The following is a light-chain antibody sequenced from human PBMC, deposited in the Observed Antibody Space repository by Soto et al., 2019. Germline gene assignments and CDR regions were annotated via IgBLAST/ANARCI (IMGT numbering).Light chain of an antibody. Sequence: QSVLSQPPSVSAAPGQRATISCSGSSSNIGGNSVSWYQQLPGTAPKLLIYDDDQRPSGIPDRFSGSKSGTSATLGITGFQTGDEADYYCGSWDSSLSAYVFGTGTKV. CDR1: SSNIGGNS. CDR2: DDD. CDR3: GSWDSSLSAYV. J-gene: IGLJ1*01. V-gene: IGLV1-51*01.